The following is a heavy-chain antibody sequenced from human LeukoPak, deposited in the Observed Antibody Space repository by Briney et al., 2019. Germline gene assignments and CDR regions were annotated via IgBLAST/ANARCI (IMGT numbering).Heavy chain of an antibody. CDR3: ARTYYYDSSGYYDLTGLDI. CDR1: GFTFSDHY. Sequence: GGSLRLSCAASGFTFSDHYMDWVRQAPGKGLEWVGRTRNKANSYTTEYAASVKGRFTISRDDSKNSLYLQMNSLKTEDTAVYYCARTYYYDSSGYYDLTGLDIWGQGTMVTVSS. D-gene: IGHD3-22*01. V-gene: IGHV3-72*01. J-gene: IGHJ3*02. CDR2: TRNKANSYTT.